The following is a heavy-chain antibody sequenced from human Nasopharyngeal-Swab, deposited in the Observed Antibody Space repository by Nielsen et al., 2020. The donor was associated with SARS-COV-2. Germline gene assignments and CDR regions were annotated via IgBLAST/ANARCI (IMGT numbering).Heavy chain of an antibody. CDR3: ARVLLRALGKFGEGYAFDI. D-gene: IGHD3-10*01. CDR1: GFTFTSYA. Sequence: GESLKISCAASGFTFTSYAMNWVRQAPGKGLEWVSGMSGTGDNTYYADSVKGRFTISRDNAKNSLYLQMNSLRVEDTAVYYCARVLLRALGKFGEGYAFDIWGQGTMVTVSS. J-gene: IGHJ3*02. V-gene: IGHV3-21*01. CDR2: MSGTGDNT.